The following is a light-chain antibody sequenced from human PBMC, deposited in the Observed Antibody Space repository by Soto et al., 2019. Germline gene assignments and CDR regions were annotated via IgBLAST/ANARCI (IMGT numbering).Light chain of an antibody. J-gene: IGLJ3*02. V-gene: IGLV3-21*04. CDR3: QVWDSSSDHRV. CDR1: NIGSKS. Sequence: SYELTQPPSVSVAPGKTATIPCGGNNIGSKSVHWYQQKPGQAPVLVIFYDRVRPLGIPERFSGSNSGNTATLTISRVEAGDEADYYCQVWDSSSDHRVFGGGTKLTVL. CDR2: YDR.